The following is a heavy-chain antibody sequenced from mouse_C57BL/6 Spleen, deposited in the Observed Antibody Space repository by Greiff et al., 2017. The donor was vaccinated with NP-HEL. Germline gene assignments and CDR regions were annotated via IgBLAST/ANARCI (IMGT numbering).Heavy chain of an antibody. CDR1: GYTFTSYW. Sequence: QVQLQQSGAELVMPGASVKLSCKASGYTFTSYWMHWVKQRPGQGLEWIGEIDTSDSYTNYNQKFKGKSTLTVDKSSRTAYMQLSSLTSEDSAVYYCARQDGSSIYYYAMDYWGQGTAVTVSS. V-gene: IGHV1-69*01. CDR3: ARQDGSSIYYYAMDY. D-gene: IGHD1-1*01. CDR2: IDTSDSYT. J-gene: IGHJ4*01.